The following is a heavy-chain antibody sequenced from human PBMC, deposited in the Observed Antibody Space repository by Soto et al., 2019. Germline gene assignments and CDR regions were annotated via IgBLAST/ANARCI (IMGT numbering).Heavy chain of an antibody. CDR1: GGTFSSYA. D-gene: IGHD6-6*01. V-gene: IGHV1-69*01. J-gene: IGHJ5*01. CDR2: IIPIFCTA. CDR3: VRRDSISSPRGFDS. Sequence: QVQLVQSGAEVKKPGSSVKVSCKASGGTFSSYAISWVRQAPGQGLEWMGGIIPIFCTANNAQKFQGRVTMTADESASTAYMEPSSLRSDDTPVYYCVRRDSISSPRGFDSWGQGTLVTVSS.